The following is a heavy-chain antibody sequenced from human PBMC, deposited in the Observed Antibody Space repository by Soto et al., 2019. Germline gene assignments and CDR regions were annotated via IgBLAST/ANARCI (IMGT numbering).Heavy chain of an antibody. CDR3: AREPSHTIFGVVIKYYGMDV. CDR1: GFTFSHYA. CDR2: IKFDSSER. Sequence: GGSLRLSCAASGFTFSHYAMHWVRQAPGKGLEWVATIKFDSSERKYVDSVKGRFTLSRDNAKNSLYLQIDSLRAEDTAVYYCAREPSHTIFGVVIKYYGMDVWGQGTTVTVSS. D-gene: IGHD3-3*01. V-gene: IGHV3-7*01. J-gene: IGHJ6*02.